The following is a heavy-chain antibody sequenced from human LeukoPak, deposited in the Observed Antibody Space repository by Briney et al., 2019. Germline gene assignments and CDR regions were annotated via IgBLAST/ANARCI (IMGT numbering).Heavy chain of an antibody. CDR2: IYYSGST. CDR1: GGSISSSSYY. J-gene: IGHJ4*02. V-gene: IGHV4-39*07. CDR3: ARGSGQWGFDS. D-gene: IGHD3-10*01. Sequence: PSETLSLTCTVSGGSISSSSYYWGWIRQPPGKGLEWIGSIYYSGSTYYNPSLKSRVTISVDTSKNQFSLKLSSVTAADTAVYYCARGSGQWGFDSWGQGTLVTVSS.